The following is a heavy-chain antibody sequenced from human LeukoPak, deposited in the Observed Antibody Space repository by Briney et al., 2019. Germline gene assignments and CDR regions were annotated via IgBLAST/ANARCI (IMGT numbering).Heavy chain of an antibody. CDR3: ANPRDSSTWYTFDY. CDR1: GFTFSSYA. Sequence: GGSLRLSCAASGFTFSSYAMNWVRQAPGKGLEWVSGISSSGGSTSYADSVKGRFTISRDNSKNTLYLQMNSLRAEDSAVYYCANPRDSSTWYTFDYWGQGTLVTVSS. J-gene: IGHJ4*02. D-gene: IGHD6-13*01. V-gene: IGHV3-23*01. CDR2: ISSSGGST.